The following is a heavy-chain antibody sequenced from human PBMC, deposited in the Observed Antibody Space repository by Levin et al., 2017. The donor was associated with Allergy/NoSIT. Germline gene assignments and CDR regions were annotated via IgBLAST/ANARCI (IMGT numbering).Heavy chain of an antibody. CDR3: ARDLTGDPQYGMDV. CDR1: GFTFSSYG. J-gene: IGHJ6*02. Sequence: GGSLRLSCAASGFTFSSYGMHWVRQAPGKGLEWVAVIWYDGSNKYYADSVKGRFTISRDNSKNTLYLQMNSLRAEDTAVYYCARDLTGDPQYGMDVWGQGTTVTVSS. V-gene: IGHV3-33*01. CDR2: IWYDGSNK. D-gene: IGHD7-27*01.